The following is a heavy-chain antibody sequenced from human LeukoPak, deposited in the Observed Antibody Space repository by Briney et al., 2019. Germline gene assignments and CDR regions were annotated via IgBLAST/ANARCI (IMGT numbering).Heavy chain of an antibody. CDR2: LYYIGST. J-gene: IGHJ4*02. Sequence: SETLSLTCTVSGGSIISYYCGWIRPPPVNGLVWIVYLYYIGSTNYNHSLKSRVTISVDTSKNQFSLKLSYVTAADTAVYYCARAFWYYDSSGYLYYFVYCGQGTLVTVSS. CDR3: ARAFWYYDSSGYLYYFVY. V-gene: IGHV4-59*01. D-gene: IGHD3-22*01. CDR1: GGSIISYY.